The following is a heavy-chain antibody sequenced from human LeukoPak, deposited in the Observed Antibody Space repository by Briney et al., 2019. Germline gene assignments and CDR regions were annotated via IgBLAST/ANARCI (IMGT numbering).Heavy chain of an antibody. J-gene: IGHJ3*02. D-gene: IGHD2-2*01. V-gene: IGHV3-64*01. Sequence: SGGSLRLSCAASGFTFSSYAMHWVRQAPGKGLGYVSAISSNGGSTYYANSVKGRFTISRDNSKNTLYLQMGSLRAEDMAVYYCAREIVVVPAYAFDIWGQGTMVTVSS. CDR2: ISSNGGST. CDR1: GFTFSSYA. CDR3: AREIVVVPAYAFDI.